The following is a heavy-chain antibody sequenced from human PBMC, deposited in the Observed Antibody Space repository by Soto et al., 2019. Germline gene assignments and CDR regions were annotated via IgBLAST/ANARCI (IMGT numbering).Heavy chain of an antibody. CDR2: IYDSGST. Sequence: LSLTCTVSGGSISRSGYFWSWIRQHPGKGLEWIGYIYDSGSTYYNPSLKSRVSLSVDTSKNQFSLNLTSVTAADTAMYYCARSSRSYFDYWGQGTLVTVSS. J-gene: IGHJ4*02. CDR1: GGSISRSGYF. V-gene: IGHV4-31*03. CDR3: ARSSRSYFDY.